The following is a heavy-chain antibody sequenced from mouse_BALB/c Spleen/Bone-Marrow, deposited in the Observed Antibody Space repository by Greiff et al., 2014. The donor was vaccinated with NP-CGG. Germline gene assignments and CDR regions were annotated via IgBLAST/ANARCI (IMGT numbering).Heavy chain of an antibody. Sequence: VQLQQSGAELVKPGASVKLSCTASGFNIKDTYIHWVKQRPEQGLEWIGRIDPANGNTKYDPKFQGKATITADTSSNTAYLQLSSLTSEDTAVYYCARNGNYGAWFAYWGQGTLVTVSA. J-gene: IGHJ3*01. V-gene: IGHV14-3*02. D-gene: IGHD2-1*01. CDR3: ARNGNYGAWFAY. CDR1: GFNIKDTY. CDR2: IDPANGNT.